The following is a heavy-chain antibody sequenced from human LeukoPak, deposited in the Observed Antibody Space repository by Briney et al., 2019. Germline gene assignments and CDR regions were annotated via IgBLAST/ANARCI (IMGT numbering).Heavy chain of an antibody. CDR3: ASTPVVRGAKGDDY. D-gene: IGHD3-10*01. Sequence: GGSLGLSCAASGFTVSSNYMSWVRQAPGKGLEWVSVIYSGGSTYYADSVKGRFTISRDNSKNTLYLQMNSLRAEDTAVYYCASTPVVRGAKGDDYWGQGTLVTVSS. J-gene: IGHJ4*02. CDR1: GFTVSSNY. CDR2: IYSGGST. V-gene: IGHV3-66*01.